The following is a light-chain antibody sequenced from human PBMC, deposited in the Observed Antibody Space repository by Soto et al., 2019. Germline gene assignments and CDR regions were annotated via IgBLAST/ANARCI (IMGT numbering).Light chain of an antibody. V-gene: IGKV1-6*01. CDR2: AAS. CDR1: QSIRND. J-gene: IGKJ1*01. CDR3: QQDYNYPRT. Sequence: AIPMTQSPSSLSASVGDRVTITCRASQSIRNDLGWYQQKPGKAPKLLIYAASSLETGVPSRFSGSGSGTDFTLTISSLQPEDFATYYCQQDYNYPRTFGQGTKVEIK.